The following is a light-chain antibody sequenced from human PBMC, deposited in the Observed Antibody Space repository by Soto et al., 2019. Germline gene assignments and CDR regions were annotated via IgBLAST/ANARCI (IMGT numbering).Light chain of an antibody. CDR1: QSISSY. CDR3: QRSYSTPLT. V-gene: IGKV1-39*01. J-gene: IGKJ3*01. CDR2: AAS. Sequence: DIQMTQSPSSLSASVGDRVTITCRASQSISSYLNWYQQKPGKAPKLLIYAASSLQSGVPSRFSGSGSGKHFTLTISSLQPDDCATYYCQRSYSTPLTFGPGTKVDIK.